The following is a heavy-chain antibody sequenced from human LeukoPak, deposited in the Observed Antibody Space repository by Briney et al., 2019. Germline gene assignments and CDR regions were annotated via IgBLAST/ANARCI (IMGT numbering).Heavy chain of an antibody. V-gene: IGHV3-53*01. CDR3: AREDCSGGSCYVDY. CDR1: GFTVSSSC. J-gene: IGHJ4*02. Sequence: GGSLRLSCAASGFTVSSSCMSWVRQAPGKGLEWVSVIYSGGSTYYADSVKGRFTISRDNSKNTLYLQMNSLRAEDTAVYYCAREDCSGGSCYVDYWGQGTLVTVSS. CDR2: IYSGGST. D-gene: IGHD2-15*01.